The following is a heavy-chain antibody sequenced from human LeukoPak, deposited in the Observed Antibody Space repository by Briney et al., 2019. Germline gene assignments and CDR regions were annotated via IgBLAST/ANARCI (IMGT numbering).Heavy chain of an antibody. Sequence: GGSLRLSCAASGFTFSSYWMSWVRQAPGKGLEWVANIKQDGSEKYYVDSVKGRFTISRDNAKNSLYLQMNSLRAEDTAVYYCAREAYCSSTSCYNAEYFQHWGQGTLVTVYS. CDR1: GFTFSSYW. J-gene: IGHJ1*01. CDR2: IKQDGSEK. V-gene: IGHV3-7*03. CDR3: AREAYCSSTSCYNAEYFQH. D-gene: IGHD2-2*01.